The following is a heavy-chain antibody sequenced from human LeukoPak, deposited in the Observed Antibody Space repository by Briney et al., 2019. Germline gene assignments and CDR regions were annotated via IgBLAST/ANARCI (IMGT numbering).Heavy chain of an antibody. CDR1: GFTFSSYA. CDR3: AKAGAVVVVAAKYFDY. D-gene: IGHD2-15*01. Sequence: GGSLRLSCSASGFTFSSYAMSWVRQAPGKGLEWVSIISGSDGSAYYADSVKGRFTISRDNSKNTLYLQMNSLRAEDTAVYYCAKAGAVVVVAAKYFDYWGQGTLVTVSS. CDR2: ISGSDGSA. J-gene: IGHJ4*02. V-gene: IGHV3-23*01.